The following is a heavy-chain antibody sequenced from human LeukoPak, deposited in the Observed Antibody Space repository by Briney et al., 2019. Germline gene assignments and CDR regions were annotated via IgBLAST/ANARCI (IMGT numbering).Heavy chain of an antibody. CDR1: RYTFTDYY. CDR3: ARGYDLSSYFDY. D-gene: IGHD3-3*01. CDR2: INPNSGGT. Sequence: ASVKVSCKASRYTFTDYYMHWVRQAPGQGLEWMGWINPNSGGTNYAQKFQGRVTLTRDTSISTVYMELSRLTSGDTAVYYCARGYDLSSYFDYWGQGTLVTVSS. J-gene: IGHJ4*02. V-gene: IGHV1-2*02.